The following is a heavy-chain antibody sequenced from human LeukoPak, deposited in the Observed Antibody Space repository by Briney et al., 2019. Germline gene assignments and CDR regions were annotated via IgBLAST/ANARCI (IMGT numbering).Heavy chain of an antibody. Sequence: GGSLRLSCAVSGFTVSNNYMNWVRQAPGKGLEWVAVIYSGGSAYYADSVKGRFTISRDNSKNTLYLHMNSLRAEDTAVYYCARDDGAGGPFDYWGQGTLVTVSS. J-gene: IGHJ4*02. CDR3: ARDDGAGGPFDY. CDR2: IYSGGSA. V-gene: IGHV3-66*01. D-gene: IGHD3-16*01. CDR1: GFTVSNNY.